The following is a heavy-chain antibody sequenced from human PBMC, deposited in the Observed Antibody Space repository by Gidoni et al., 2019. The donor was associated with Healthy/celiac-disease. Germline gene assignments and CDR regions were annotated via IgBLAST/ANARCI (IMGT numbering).Heavy chain of an antibody. CDR1: GFTFSSYG. J-gene: IGHJ4*02. CDR3: AKDGVAVAIDY. V-gene: IGHV3-30*18. D-gene: IGHD6-19*01. Sequence: QVQLVESGGGVVQPGRSLRLSCAASGFTFSSYGMHWVRQAPGKGLEWVAVISYDGSNKYYADSVKGRFTISRDNSKNTLYLQMNSLRAEDTAVYYCAKDGVAVAIDYWGQGTLVTVSS. CDR2: ISYDGSNK.